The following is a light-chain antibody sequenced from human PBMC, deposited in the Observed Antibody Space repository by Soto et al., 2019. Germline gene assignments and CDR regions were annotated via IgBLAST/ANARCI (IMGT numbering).Light chain of an antibody. Sequence: EIVMTQSPATLSVSPGERVTLSCRASQSVNSNLAWYQQKPGQAPRLLIYGASSRATGIPDRFSGSGSGTDFTLTISRLEPEDFAVYYCQQYGSSPTFGQGTRLEI. CDR3: QQYGSSPT. CDR2: GAS. V-gene: IGKV3-20*01. J-gene: IGKJ5*01. CDR1: QSVNSN.